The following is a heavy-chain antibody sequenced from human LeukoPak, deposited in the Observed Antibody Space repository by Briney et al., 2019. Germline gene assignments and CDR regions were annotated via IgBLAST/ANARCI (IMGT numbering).Heavy chain of an antibody. CDR1: GFTFSRYW. Sequence: GESLRLSCAASGFTFSRYWIHWVRHAPGKGLEWVSRINPDGSTTTYADSVKGRFTISRDNAKNTVYLQMNSLRAEDTAVYYCGKDRAPGVPSYFDYWGQGTLVTVSS. J-gene: IGHJ4*02. V-gene: IGHV3-74*01. CDR2: INPDGSTT. CDR3: GKDRAPGVPSYFDY.